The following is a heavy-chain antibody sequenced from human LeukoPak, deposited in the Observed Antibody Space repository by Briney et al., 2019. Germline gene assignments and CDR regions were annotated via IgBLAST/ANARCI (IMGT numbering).Heavy chain of an antibody. J-gene: IGHJ3*02. CDR3: ARDCTGGTCYDAFDN. CDR2: ISYDGSNK. V-gene: IGHV3-30*03. Sequence: TGGSLRLSCAASGFTFSSYGMHWVREAPGKGLEGVTLISYDGSNKYYADSVKGRFTISRDNSKNTLYLQMNSLRAGDTAVYYCARDCTGGTCYDAFDNWGQGTMVTVSS. CDR1: GFTFSSYG. D-gene: IGHD2-15*01.